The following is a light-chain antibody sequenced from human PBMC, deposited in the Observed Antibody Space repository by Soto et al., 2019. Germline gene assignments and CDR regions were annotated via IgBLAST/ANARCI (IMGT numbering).Light chain of an antibody. CDR3: SSYTSSNTLYV. V-gene: IGLV2-14*03. CDR2: DVG. Sequence: QSALTQPASGSGSPGQSIAISSAGASSDIGDYNYVSWYQQHPGKAPKLMIYDVGSRPSGVSDRFSGSKSGNTASLTISGLQAEDEADYYCSSYTSSNTLYVFGTGTKVTVL. J-gene: IGLJ1*01. CDR1: SSDIGDYNY.